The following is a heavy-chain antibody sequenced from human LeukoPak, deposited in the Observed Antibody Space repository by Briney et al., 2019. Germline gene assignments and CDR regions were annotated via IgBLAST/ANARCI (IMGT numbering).Heavy chain of an antibody. CDR1: GGSISSSSYY. Sequence: PSETLSLTCTVSGGSISSSSYYWGWIRQPPGKGLEWIGSIYYSGSTYYNPSLKSRATISVDTSKNQFSLKLSSVTAADTAVYYCARTYYDILTGYYWGQGTLVTVSS. CDR2: IYYSGST. J-gene: IGHJ4*02. D-gene: IGHD3-9*01. CDR3: ARTYYDILTGYY. V-gene: IGHV4-39*07.